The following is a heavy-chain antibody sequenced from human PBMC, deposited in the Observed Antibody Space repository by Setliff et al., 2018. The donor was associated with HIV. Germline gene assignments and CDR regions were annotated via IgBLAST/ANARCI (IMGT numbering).Heavy chain of an antibody. D-gene: IGHD6-19*01. CDR1: GYTFPSYG. V-gene: IGHV1-18*01. CDR3: ARKYTGGPLDY. J-gene: IGHJ4*02. CDR2: ISTYNGNT. Sequence: KVSCKASGYTFPSYGITWVRQAPGQGLEWMGWISTYNGNTRYAQKLQGRVTMTTDTSTSTAYMELRSLRSDDTAMYYCARKYTGGPLDYWGQGTLVTVSS.